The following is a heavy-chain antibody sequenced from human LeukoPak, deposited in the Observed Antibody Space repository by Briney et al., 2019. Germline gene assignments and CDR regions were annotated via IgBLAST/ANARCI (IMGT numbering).Heavy chain of an antibody. J-gene: IGHJ4*02. CDR2: IKRKTGGGTT. CDR1: GFSFNDAW. Sequence: PGGSLRLSCAASGFSFNDAWMSWVRQAPGKGLEWVGRIKRKTGGGTTDYAARVKGRFTISRDDSKTSLYLQMNNLKTEDTAVYYCTTDTRRVVVPKWGQGTLVTVSS. V-gene: IGHV3-15*01. CDR3: TTDTRRVVVPK. D-gene: IGHD2-15*01.